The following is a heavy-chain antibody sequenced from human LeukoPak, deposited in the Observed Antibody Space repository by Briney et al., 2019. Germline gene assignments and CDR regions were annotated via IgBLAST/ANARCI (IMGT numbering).Heavy chain of an antibody. CDR2: IYHSGST. CDR3: ARFIAARPWDY. J-gene: IGHJ4*02. V-gene: IGHV4-38-2*02. CDR1: GYSISSGYY. Sequence: PSETLSLTCTVSGYSISSGYYWGWIRQPPGKGPEWIGSIYHSGSTYYNPSLKSRVTISVDTSKNQFSLKLSSVTAADTAVYYCARFIAARPWDYCGQGTLVTVSS. D-gene: IGHD6-6*01.